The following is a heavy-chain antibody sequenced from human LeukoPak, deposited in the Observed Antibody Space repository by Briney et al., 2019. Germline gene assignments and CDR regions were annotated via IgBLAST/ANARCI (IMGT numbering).Heavy chain of an antibody. D-gene: IGHD2-15*01. CDR3: AGGEYCSGGSCYGDYYYYYGMDV. V-gene: IGHV4-34*01. Sequence: PSETLSLTCAVYGGSFSGYYWSWIRQPPGKGLEWIGEINHSGSTNYNPSLKSRVTISVDTSKNQFSLKLSSVTAADTAVYYCAGGEYCSGGSCYGDYYYYYGMDVWGQGTTVTVSS. J-gene: IGHJ6*02. CDR2: INHSGST. CDR1: GGSFSGYY.